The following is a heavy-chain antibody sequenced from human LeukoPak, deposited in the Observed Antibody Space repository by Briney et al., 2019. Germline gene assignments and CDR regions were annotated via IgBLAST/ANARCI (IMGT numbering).Heavy chain of an antibody. CDR2: ISSSSSTI. D-gene: IGHD6-19*01. V-gene: IGHV3-48*01. Sequence: PGGSLRLSCAASGFTFSSYSMNWVRQAPGKGLEWVSYISSSSSTIYYADSVKGRFTISRDNSKNTLYVQTNSLRVEDTAVYYCARDEDSSGWYVHWGQGTLVTVSS. CDR3: ARDEDSSGWYVH. J-gene: IGHJ4*01. CDR1: GFTFSSYS.